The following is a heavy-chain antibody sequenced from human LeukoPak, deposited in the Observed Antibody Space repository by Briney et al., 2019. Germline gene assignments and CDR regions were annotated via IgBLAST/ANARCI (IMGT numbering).Heavy chain of an antibody. V-gene: IGHV4-38-2*01. Sequence: SETLSLTCAVSGYSISSGYYWGWIRQPPGKGLEWIGSIYHSGSTYYNPSLKSRVTISVDTSKNQFSLKLSSVTAADTAIYYCARGIESYGDYGYWGQGILVTVSS. D-gene: IGHD4-17*01. CDR1: GYSISSGYY. J-gene: IGHJ4*02. CDR3: ARGIESYGDYGY. CDR2: IYHSGST.